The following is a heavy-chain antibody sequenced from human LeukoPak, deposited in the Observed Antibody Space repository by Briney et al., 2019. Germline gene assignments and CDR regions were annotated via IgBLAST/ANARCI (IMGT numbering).Heavy chain of an antibody. D-gene: IGHD3-9*01. V-gene: IGHV3-21*04. CDR1: GFTFSSYS. Sequence: PGGSLRLSCAASGFTFSSYSMNWVRQAPGKGLEWVSSISSSSSYIYYADSVKGRFTISRDNAKNSLYLQMNSLRAEDTAVYYCAKLGARHFDWLLVFDYWGQGTLVTVSS. CDR2: ISSSSSYI. J-gene: IGHJ4*02. CDR3: AKLGARHFDWLLVFDY.